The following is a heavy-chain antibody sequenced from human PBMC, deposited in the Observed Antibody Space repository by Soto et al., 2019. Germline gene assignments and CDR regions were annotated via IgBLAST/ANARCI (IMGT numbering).Heavy chain of an antibody. Sequence: QITLKESGPTLVKPTQTLTLTCTFSGLSLSTTGVGVGWIRQPPGKALEWLALIYLDDDKRYSPSLKRRLTITKDTSKNQVVLTMTNMDPVETATYYCVQSRCGGDCLQSYSSHSYYGLDVWGQGTTVTVSS. CDR2: IYLDDDK. J-gene: IGHJ6*02. D-gene: IGHD2-21*02. CDR3: VQSRCGGDCLQSYSSHSYYGLDV. CDR1: GLSLSTTGVG. V-gene: IGHV2-5*02.